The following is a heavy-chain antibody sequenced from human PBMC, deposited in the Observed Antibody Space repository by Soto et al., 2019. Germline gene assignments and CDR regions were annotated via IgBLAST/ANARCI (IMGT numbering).Heavy chain of an antibody. D-gene: IGHD1-26*01. Sequence: SXKVSFKASGYTXTSYGICWVRQAPGQGLEWIGWISAYNGNTNYAQKLQGRVTMTTDTSTSTAYIELRSLRSDDTAVYYCARVSRGSYYHWGQGTLGTVSS. CDR3: ARVSRGSYYH. J-gene: IGHJ5*02. CDR1: GYTXTSYG. CDR2: ISAYNGNT. V-gene: IGHV1-18*04.